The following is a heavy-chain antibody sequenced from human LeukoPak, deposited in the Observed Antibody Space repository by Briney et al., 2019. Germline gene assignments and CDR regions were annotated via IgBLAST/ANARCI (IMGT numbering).Heavy chain of an antibody. CDR3: ASEQQLVPY. CDR2: IYYSGST. V-gene: IGHV4-39*01. J-gene: IGHJ4*02. D-gene: IGHD6-13*01. Sequence: SETLSLTCTVSGGSISSNSYYWGWIRQPPGKGLEWIGSIYYSGSTYYTPSLKSRVTISVDTSKNQFSLKLSSVTAADTAVYYCASEQQLVPYWGQGTLVTVSS. CDR1: GGSISSNSYY.